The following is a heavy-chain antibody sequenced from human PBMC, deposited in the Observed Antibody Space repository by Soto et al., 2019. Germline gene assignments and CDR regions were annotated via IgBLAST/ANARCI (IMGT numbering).Heavy chain of an antibody. V-gene: IGHV4-34*01. CDR2: INHSGST. Sequence: PSETLSLTCAVYGGSFSGYYWSWIRQPPGKGLEWIGEINHSGSTNYNASLKSPATTSVDTSNNQLSRKLSSDTAADTAVYYYARGLPYNLSASGSVDCFDPWGQGTLVTVSS. CDR1: GGSFSGYY. CDR3: ARGLPYNLSASGSVDCFDP. J-gene: IGHJ5*02. D-gene: IGHD3-10*01.